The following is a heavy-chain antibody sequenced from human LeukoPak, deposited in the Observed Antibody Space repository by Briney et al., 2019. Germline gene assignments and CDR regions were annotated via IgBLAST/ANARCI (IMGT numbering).Heavy chain of an antibody. Sequence: GGSLRLSCAVSGFTFSSYWMNWVRQAPGKGLEWVANIKQDGSEKNYVDSVKGRFTISRDNAKNPLFLQMNDLRAEDTAVYYCAKGGRGNGEVYWGQGTLVTVSS. D-gene: IGHD2-8*01. V-gene: IGHV3-7*01. CDR3: AKGGRGNGEVY. J-gene: IGHJ4*02. CDR2: IKQDGSEK. CDR1: GFTFSSYW.